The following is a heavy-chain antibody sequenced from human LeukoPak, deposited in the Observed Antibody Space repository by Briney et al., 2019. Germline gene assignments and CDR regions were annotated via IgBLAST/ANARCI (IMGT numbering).Heavy chain of an antibody. CDR3: ARGPGIVVVMH. V-gene: IGHV3-13*01. Sequence: PGGSLRLSCAASGFTFSSYAMHWVRQATGKGLEWVSAIGTAGDTYYPGSVKGRFTISRDNAKNTLYLQMNSLRAEDTAVYYCARGPGIVVVMHWGQGTLVTVSS. CDR2: IGTAGDT. D-gene: IGHD3-22*01. J-gene: IGHJ4*02. CDR1: GFTFSSYA.